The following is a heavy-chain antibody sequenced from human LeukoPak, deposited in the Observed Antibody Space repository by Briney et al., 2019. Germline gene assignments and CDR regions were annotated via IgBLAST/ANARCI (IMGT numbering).Heavy chain of an antibody. V-gene: IGHV4-38-2*02. Sequence: PSETLSLTCAVSGYSISSGYYWGWIRQPPGKGLEWIGSIYHSGSTYCNPSLKSRVTISVDTSKNQFSLKLSSVTAADTAVYYCARDWGHYGSGSYYEGYWGQGTLVTVSS. CDR1: GYSISSGYY. D-gene: IGHD3-10*01. CDR2: IYHSGST. CDR3: ARDWGHYGSGSYYEGY. J-gene: IGHJ4*02.